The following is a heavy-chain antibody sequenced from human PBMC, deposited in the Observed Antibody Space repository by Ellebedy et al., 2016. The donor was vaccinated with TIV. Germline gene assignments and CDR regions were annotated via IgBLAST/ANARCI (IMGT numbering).Heavy chain of an antibody. J-gene: IGHJ4*02. V-gene: IGHV1-46*01. Sequence: ASVKVSCXASGYTFTSYYMHWVRQAPGQGLEWMGIINPSGGSTSYAQKFQGRVTMTRNTSISTAYMELSSLRSEDTAVYYCARGHTGRNYVWRERLPRTPYFDYWGQGTLVTVSS. D-gene: IGHD1-7*01. CDR3: ARGHTGRNYVWRERLPRTPYFDY. CDR2: INPSGGST. CDR1: GYTFTSYY.